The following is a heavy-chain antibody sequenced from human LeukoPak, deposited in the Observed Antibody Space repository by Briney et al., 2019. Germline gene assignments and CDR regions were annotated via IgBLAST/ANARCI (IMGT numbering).Heavy chain of an antibody. D-gene: IGHD1-7*01. CDR3: ARVDWNYASRMLSY. CDR1: GYTFTSYG. Sequence: ASVKVSCKASGYTFTSYGISWVRQAPGQGLEWMGWISAYNGNTNYAQKLQGRVTTTTDTSTSTAYMELRSLRSDDTAVYYCARVDWNYASRMLSYWGQGTLVTVSS. J-gene: IGHJ4*02. V-gene: IGHV1-18*01. CDR2: ISAYNGNT.